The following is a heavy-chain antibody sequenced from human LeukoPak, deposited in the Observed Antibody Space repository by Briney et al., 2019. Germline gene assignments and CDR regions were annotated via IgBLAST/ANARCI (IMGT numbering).Heavy chain of an antibody. CDR3: ARGSPYYYDSSGYYYLPDY. Sequence: SETLSLTCTVSGGSISSGGYYWSWIRQPPGKGLEWIGEINHSGSTNYNPSLKSRVTISVDTSKNQFSLKLSSVTAADTAVYYCARGSPYYYDSSGYYYLPDYWGQGTLVTVSS. V-gene: IGHV4-39*07. CDR1: GGSISSGGYY. CDR2: INHSGST. J-gene: IGHJ4*02. D-gene: IGHD3-22*01.